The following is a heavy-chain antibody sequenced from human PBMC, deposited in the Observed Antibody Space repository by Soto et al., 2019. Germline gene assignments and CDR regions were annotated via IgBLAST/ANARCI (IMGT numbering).Heavy chain of an antibody. Sequence: QVQLVQSGAEVKKPGASVKVSCQASGYSFSNNGISWVRQAPGQGFEWMGWINGDNGNTNYAQKFQGRVTMTTDTPTSTAYMELGSLSSDDTAVYYGARVLVSGAYGTDFWGQGPLVTVPS. J-gene: IGHJ4*02. V-gene: IGHV1-18*04. D-gene: IGHD4-17*01. CDR1: GYSFSNNG. CDR3: ARVLVSGAYGTDF. CDR2: INGDNGNT.